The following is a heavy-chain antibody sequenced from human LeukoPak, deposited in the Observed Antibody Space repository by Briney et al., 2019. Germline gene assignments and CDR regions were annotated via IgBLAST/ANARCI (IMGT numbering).Heavy chain of an antibody. V-gene: IGHV1-3*01. D-gene: IGHD3-9*01. J-gene: IGHJ5*02. CDR1: GYTFTSYA. CDR3: ARGPGLRYFDWLFPFDP. CDR2: INAGNGNT. Sequence: ASVTVSCTASGYTFTSYAMHWVRQAPGQRLEWMGWINAGNGNTKYSQKFQGRVTITRDTSASTAYMELSSLRSEDTAVYYCARGPGLRYFDWLFPFDPWGQGTLVTVSS.